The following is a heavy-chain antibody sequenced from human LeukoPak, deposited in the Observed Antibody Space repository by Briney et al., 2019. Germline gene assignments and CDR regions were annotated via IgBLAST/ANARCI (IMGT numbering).Heavy chain of an antibody. J-gene: IGHJ2*01. CDR1: GDSISNNNW. V-gene: IGHV4-4*02. CDR2: IYHSGST. Sequence: SETLSLTCAVSGDSISNNNWWSWVRQPPGKGLEWIGEIYHSGSTNYNPSLKSRVTISVDKSKNQFSLKLSSVTAADTAVYYCARVNIVVVYWYFDLWGRGTLVTVSS. D-gene: IGHD2-15*01. CDR3: ARVNIVVVYWYFDL.